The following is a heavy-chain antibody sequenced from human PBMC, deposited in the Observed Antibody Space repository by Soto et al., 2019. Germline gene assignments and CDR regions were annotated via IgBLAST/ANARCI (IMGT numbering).Heavy chain of an antibody. V-gene: IGHV3-7*01. CDR1: GFVFRNYW. J-gene: IGHJ4*02. CDR2: IKQDGSET. Sequence: QLVESGGKLVQPGGSLRLSCAVSGFVFRNYWMAWARQAPGKGLEWVAVIKQDGSETHYVDSVRGRFTISRDNAWDSLYLEMNSLRVDETAVYYCTRDWDSWGQGTLVTVSS. CDR3: TRDWDS.